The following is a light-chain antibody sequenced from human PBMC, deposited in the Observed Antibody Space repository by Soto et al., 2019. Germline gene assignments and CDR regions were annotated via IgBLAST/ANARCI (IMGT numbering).Light chain of an antibody. CDR3: QQYNSYSWT. CDR1: QSISSW. V-gene: IGKV1-5*03. Sequence: DIQMTQSPSTLSASVGDRVTITCRASQSISSWLAWYQQKPGKAPKLLIYKASSFESGVPSRFSGSGSWTEFTLTISSLQPDDFAAYYCQQYNSYSWTFGQGTKVEIK. J-gene: IGKJ1*01. CDR2: KAS.